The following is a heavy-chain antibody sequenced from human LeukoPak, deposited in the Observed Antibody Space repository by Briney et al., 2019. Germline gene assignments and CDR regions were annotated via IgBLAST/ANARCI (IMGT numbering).Heavy chain of an antibody. CDR1: GYTLTELS. Sequence: ASVKVSCKVSGYTLTELSMHWVRQAPRKGLEWMGGFDPEDGETIYAQKFQGRVTMTEDTSTDTAYMELSSLRSEDTAVYYCATRPTYWGIAVAAAGEGVYFDYWGQGTLVTVSS. D-gene: IGHD6-19*01. V-gene: IGHV1-24*01. CDR3: ATRPTYWGIAVAAAGEGVYFDY. CDR2: FDPEDGET. J-gene: IGHJ4*02.